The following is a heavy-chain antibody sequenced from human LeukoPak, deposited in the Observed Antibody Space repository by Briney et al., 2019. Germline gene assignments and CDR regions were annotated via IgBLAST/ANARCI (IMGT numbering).Heavy chain of an antibody. CDR1: GYNFISYY. Sequence: ASVKVSCKASGYNFISYYMHWVRQAPGQGLEWMGIINPSGGSTSYAQKFQDRVTMTRDTSTSTVYMELSSLKSEDTAVYYCAREDIVLVDAVRYYYYGMDVWGQGTTVTVSS. CDR2: INPSGGST. CDR3: AREDIVLVDAVRYYYYGMDV. V-gene: IGHV1-46*01. D-gene: IGHD2-15*01. J-gene: IGHJ6*02.